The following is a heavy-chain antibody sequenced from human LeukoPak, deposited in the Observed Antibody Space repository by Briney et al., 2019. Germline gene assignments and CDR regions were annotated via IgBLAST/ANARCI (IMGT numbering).Heavy chain of an antibody. V-gene: IGHV3-23*01. CDR2: ITGSGGST. D-gene: IGHD3-10*01. CDR3: ARDVFGLDY. J-gene: IGHJ4*02. Sequence: GGSLRLSCAASGFTFSNYAMSWVRQAPGRGLEWVSAITGSGGSTYYADSVKGRFTISRDNSKNTLFLQMNSLRAEDTAVYYCARDVFGLDYWGQGTLVTVSS. CDR1: GFTFSNYA.